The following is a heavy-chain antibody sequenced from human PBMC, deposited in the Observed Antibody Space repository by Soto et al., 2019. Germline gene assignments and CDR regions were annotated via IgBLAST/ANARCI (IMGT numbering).Heavy chain of an antibody. V-gene: IGHV3-7*01. D-gene: IGHD3-9*01. J-gene: IGHJ4*02. Sequence: PGGSLRLSCAASGFTFSSYWMSWVRQAPGKGLEWVSNIKQDGSEKYYVDSVKGRFTISRDNAKNSLYLQMNSLRAEDTAVYYCARAPGQYYAILTGYCFFDYWGQGTLVTVSS. CDR2: IKQDGSEK. CDR3: ARAPGQYYAILTGYCFFDY. CDR1: GFTFSSYW.